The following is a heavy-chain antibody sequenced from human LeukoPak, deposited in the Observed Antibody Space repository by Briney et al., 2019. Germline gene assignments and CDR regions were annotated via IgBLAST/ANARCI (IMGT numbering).Heavy chain of an antibody. V-gene: IGHV3-21*01. Sequence: PGGSLRLSCAASGFTFSSYSMNWVRQAPGKGLEWVSSISSSSSYIYYADSVKGRFTISRDNAKNSLYLQMNSLRAEDTAVYYCARDKDAFFGGAYGYWGQGTLVTVSS. CDR3: ARDKDAFFGGAYGY. J-gene: IGHJ4*02. CDR2: ISSSSSYI. D-gene: IGHD3-16*01. CDR1: GFTFSSYS.